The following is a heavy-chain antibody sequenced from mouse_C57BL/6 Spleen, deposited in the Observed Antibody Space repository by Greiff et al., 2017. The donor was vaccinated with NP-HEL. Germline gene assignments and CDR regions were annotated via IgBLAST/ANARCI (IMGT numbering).Heavy chain of an antibody. Sequence: EVQRVESGPGLVKPSQSLSLTCSVTGYSITSGYYWNWIRQFPGNKLEWMGYISYDGSNNYNPSLKNRISITRDTSKNQFFLKLNSVTTEDTATYYCARDLSWNYFDYWGQGTTLTVSS. V-gene: IGHV3-6*01. J-gene: IGHJ2*01. CDR2: ISYDGSN. CDR3: ARDLSWNYFDY. CDR1: GYSITSGYY.